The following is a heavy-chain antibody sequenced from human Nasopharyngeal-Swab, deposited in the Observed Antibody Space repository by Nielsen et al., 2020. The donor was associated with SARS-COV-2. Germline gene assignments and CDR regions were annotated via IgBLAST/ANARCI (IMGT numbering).Heavy chain of an antibody. J-gene: IGHJ4*02. Sequence: ASVKVSCKASGYTFTSYYMHWVRQAPGQGLEWMGIINPSGGSTSYAQKFQGRVTMTRDTSTSTVYMERSSLRSEDTAVYYCARDQIGDSSGYDFDYWGQGTLVTVSS. V-gene: IGHV1-46*01. CDR1: GYTFTSYY. D-gene: IGHD3-22*01. CDR3: ARDQIGDSSGYDFDY. CDR2: INPSGGST.